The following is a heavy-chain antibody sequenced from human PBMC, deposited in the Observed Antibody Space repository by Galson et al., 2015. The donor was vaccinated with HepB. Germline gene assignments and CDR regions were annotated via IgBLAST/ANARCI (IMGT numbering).Heavy chain of an antibody. Sequence: SLRLSCAASGFTFSRSAMNWVRQAPGKGLEWVAVISYDGTNKYYADSVKGRFTISRGNSKNTLYLQMNSLRVEDTAVYYCARAHSPPVATNLVVGYFDYWGQGTLVTVAA. J-gene: IGHJ4*02. V-gene: IGHV3-30-3*01. CDR2: ISYDGTNK. CDR3: ARAHSPPVATNLVVGYFDY. CDR1: GFTFSRSA. D-gene: IGHD5-24*01.